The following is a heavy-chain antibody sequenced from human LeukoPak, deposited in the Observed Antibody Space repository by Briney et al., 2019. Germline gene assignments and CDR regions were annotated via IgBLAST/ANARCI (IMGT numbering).Heavy chain of an antibody. CDR1: GFTLSNYW. CDR3: ARYGLSCSGGSCYSGYFDY. D-gene: IGHD2-15*01. V-gene: IGHV3-7*05. J-gene: IGHJ4*02. CDR2: IKQDGSEK. Sequence: GGSLRLSCVASGFTLSNYWMTWVRQAPGKGLEWVANIKQDGSEKYYVDSVKGRFTISRDNAKNSLYLQMNSLRAEDTAVYYCARYGLSCSGGSCYSGYFDYWGQGTLVTVSS.